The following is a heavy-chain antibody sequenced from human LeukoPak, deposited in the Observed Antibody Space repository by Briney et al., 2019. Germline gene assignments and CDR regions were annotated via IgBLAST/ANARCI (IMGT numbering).Heavy chain of an antibody. J-gene: IGHJ6*02. CDR3: ARTDYGGNTYYYYYGMDV. V-gene: IGHV5-51*01. CDR1: GYSFASYW. CDR2: IYPGDSDT. D-gene: IGHD4-23*01. Sequence: GESLKIYRQGSGYSFASYWIGWVRQMPGKGLEWMGIIYPGDSDTRYSPSFQGQVTISADKSISTAYLQWSSLKASDTAMYYCARTDYGGNTYYYYYGMDVWGQGTTVTVSS.